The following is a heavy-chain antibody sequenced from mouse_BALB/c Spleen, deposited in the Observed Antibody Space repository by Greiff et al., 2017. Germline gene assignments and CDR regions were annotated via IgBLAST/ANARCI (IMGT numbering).Heavy chain of an antibody. Sequence: EVHLVESGGGLVQPGGSRKLSCAASGFTFSSFGMHWVRQAPEKGLEWVAYISSGSSTIYYADTVKGRFTISRDNPKNTLFLQMTSLRSEDTAMYYCARSTTVVASYYAMDYWGQGTSVTVSS. V-gene: IGHV5-17*02. CDR1: GFTFSSFG. J-gene: IGHJ4*01. D-gene: IGHD1-1*01. CDR2: ISSGSSTI. CDR3: ARSTTVVASYYAMDY.